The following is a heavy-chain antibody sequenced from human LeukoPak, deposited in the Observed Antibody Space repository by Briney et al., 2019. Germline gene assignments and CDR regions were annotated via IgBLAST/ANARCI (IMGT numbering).Heavy chain of an antibody. CDR1: GVSISSGDYY. V-gene: IGHV4-30-4*01. CDR2: IYYSGST. J-gene: IGHJ3*01. CDR3: ARELGNGDYGGAFDV. D-gene: IGHD4-17*01. Sequence: SQTLSLTCSVSGVSISSGDYYWSWIRQPPGKGLEWTGYIYYSGSTYYNPSLKSRVTISVDTSKNQFSLKLTSVTAADTAMYSCARELGNGDYGGAFDVWGQGTMFTVSS.